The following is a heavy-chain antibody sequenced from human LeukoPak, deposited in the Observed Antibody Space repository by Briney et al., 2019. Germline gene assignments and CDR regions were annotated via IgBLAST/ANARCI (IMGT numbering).Heavy chain of an antibody. Sequence: SQTLSLTCTVSGGSISSGDYYWSWIRQPPGKGLEWIGYIYYSGSTYYNPSLKSRVTISVDTSKNQFSLKLSSVTAADTAVYYCARDGPQYSSSPNFDYWGQGTLVTVSS. CDR2: IYYSGST. J-gene: IGHJ4*02. CDR3: ARDGPQYSSSPNFDY. V-gene: IGHV4-30-4*08. D-gene: IGHD6-6*01. CDR1: GGSISSGDYY.